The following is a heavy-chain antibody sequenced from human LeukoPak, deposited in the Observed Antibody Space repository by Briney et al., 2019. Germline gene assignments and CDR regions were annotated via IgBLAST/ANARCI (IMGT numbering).Heavy chain of an antibody. J-gene: IGHJ3*02. Sequence: QSGGSLRLPCAASGFTFSSYWMHWVRQAPGKGLVWVSRINSDGSSTSYADSVKGRFTISRDNAKNTLYLQMNSLRAEDTAVYYCADIAVAGFDAFDIWGQGTMVTVSS. CDR3: ADIAVAGFDAFDI. CDR2: INSDGSST. CDR1: GFTFSSYW. D-gene: IGHD6-19*01. V-gene: IGHV3-74*01.